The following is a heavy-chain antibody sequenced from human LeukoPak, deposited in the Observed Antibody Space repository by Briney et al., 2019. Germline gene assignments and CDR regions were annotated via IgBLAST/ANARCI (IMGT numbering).Heavy chain of an antibody. CDR1: GFPFGSHA. CDR3: GKTTVGYSSGQKPAWPVDY. J-gene: IGHJ4*02. Sequence: QPGGSLRLSCEASGFPFGSHAMYWARRPPGKGLEWVAGIFGSGGSPHYADPVKGRFTISRDNSRNTVYLQINSLRAEDTAVYYGGKTTVGYSSGQKPAWPVDYWGQGTLVTVSS. CDR2: IFGSGGSP. V-gene: IGHV3-23*01. D-gene: IGHD5-18*01.